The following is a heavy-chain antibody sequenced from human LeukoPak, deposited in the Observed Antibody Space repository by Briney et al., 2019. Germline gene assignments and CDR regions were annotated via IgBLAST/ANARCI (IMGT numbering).Heavy chain of an antibody. D-gene: IGHD3-22*01. CDR3: ARDSYGSSGYYPTHWFDP. Sequence: SETLSLTCTVSGGSISSGDYYWSWIRQPPGRGLEWIGYIYYSGSTYYNPSLKSRVTISVDTSKNQFSLKLSSVTAADTAVYYCARDSYGSSGYYPTHWFDPWGQGTLVTVSS. CDR2: IYYSGST. V-gene: IGHV4-30-4*01. CDR1: GGSISSGDYY. J-gene: IGHJ5*02.